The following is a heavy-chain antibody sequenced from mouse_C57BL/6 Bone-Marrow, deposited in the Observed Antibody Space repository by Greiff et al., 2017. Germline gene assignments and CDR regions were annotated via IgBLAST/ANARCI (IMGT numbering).Heavy chain of an antibody. V-gene: IGHV1-26*01. D-gene: IGHD1-1*01. J-gene: IGHJ1*03. CDR2: INPNNGGT. CDR3: ARDDYGSSRGYWDFGG. Sequence: EVQLQQSGPELVKPGASVKISCKASGYTFTDYYMNWVKQSPGKGLEWIGDINPNNGGTSYNKKFKGKATLTVDKSSSTAYMELRSLTSEDSAVYYCARDDYGSSRGYWDFGGWGTGTTVTVAS. CDR1: GYTFTDYY.